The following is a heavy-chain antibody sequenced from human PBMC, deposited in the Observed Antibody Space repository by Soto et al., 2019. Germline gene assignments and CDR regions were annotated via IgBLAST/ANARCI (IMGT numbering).Heavy chain of an antibody. D-gene: IGHD6-19*01. CDR1: GFTLSSNW. CDR3: ARWGLSSGWYYLDS. J-gene: IGHJ4*02. CDR2: IKEEGSVK. Sequence: PGGSLRLSCAASGFTLSSNWMTWVRQAPGKGLEWGANIKEEGSVKYYADSVKGRFTISRDNAKNSLYLQMNSLRAEDTAVYYCARWGLSSGWYYLDSWGQGTLVTVSS. V-gene: IGHV3-7*01.